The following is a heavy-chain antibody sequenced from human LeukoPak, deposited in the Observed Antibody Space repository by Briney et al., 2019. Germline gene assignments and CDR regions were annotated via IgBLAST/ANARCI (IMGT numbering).Heavy chain of an antibody. CDR3: AIKYYYDSSGYRPLDP. CDR2: INPNSGGT. D-gene: IGHD3-22*01. Sequence: ASVKVSCKASGYTFTGYYMHWVRQAPGQGLEWMGWINPNSGGTNYAQKLQGRVTMTTDTSTSTAYMELRSLRSDDTAVYYCAIKYYYDSSGYRPLDPWGQGTLVTVSS. V-gene: IGHV1-2*02. J-gene: IGHJ5*02. CDR1: GYTFTGYY.